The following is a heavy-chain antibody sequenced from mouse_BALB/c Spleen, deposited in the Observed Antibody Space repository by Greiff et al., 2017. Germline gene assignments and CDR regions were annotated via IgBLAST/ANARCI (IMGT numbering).Heavy chain of an antibody. CDR3: AREWGPCAY. J-gene: IGHJ3*01. CDR1: GFTFTDYY. Sequence: EVKLVESGGGLVQPGGSLRLSCATSGFTFTDYYMSWVRQPPGKALEWLGFIRNKANGYTTEYSASVKGRFTISRDNSQSILYLQMNTLRAEDSATYYCAREWGPCAYWGQGTLVTVSA. V-gene: IGHV7-3*02. CDR2: IRNKANGYTT.